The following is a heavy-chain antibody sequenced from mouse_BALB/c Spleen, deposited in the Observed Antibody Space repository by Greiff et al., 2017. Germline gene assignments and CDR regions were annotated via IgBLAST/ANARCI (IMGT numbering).Heavy chain of an antibody. V-gene: IGHV3-2*02. CDR2: ISYSGST. Sequence: EVKLVESGPGLVKPSQSLSLTCTVTGYSITSDYAWNWIRQFPGNKLEWMGYISYSGSTSYNPSLKSRISITRDTSKNQFFLQLNSVTTEDTATYYCARWGYGYGLAYWGQGTLVTVSA. CDR3: ARWGYGYGLAY. D-gene: IGHD2-2*01. J-gene: IGHJ3*01. CDR1: GYSITSDYA.